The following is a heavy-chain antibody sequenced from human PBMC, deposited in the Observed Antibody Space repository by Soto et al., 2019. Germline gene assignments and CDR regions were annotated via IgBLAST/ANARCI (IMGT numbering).Heavy chain of an antibody. CDR2: ISSSSSTI. D-gene: IGHD6-13*01. J-gene: IGHJ6*02. CDR1: GFTFSSYS. CDR3: ASLTFSSSWYSPRSVQPGEYYYGMDV. V-gene: IGHV3-48*02. Sequence: EVQLVESGGGLVQPGGSLRLSCAASGFTFSSYSMNWVRQAPGKGLEWVSYISSSSSTIYYADSVKGRFTISRDNAKNSLYLQMNSLREEDTAVYYCASLTFSSSWYSPRSVQPGEYYYGMDVWGQGTTVTVSS.